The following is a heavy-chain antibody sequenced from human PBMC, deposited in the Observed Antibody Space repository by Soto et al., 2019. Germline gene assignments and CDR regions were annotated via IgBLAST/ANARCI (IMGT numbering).Heavy chain of an antibody. D-gene: IGHD2-15*01. Sequence: ASVKVSGKASGYTFTGYYIHWVRQAPGQGLEWMGWINPNSGGTNYAQKFQGRVTMTRDTSISTAYMELSRLRSDDTAVYYCARGGLGYCSGGSCYEFDYWGQGTLVTVSS. CDR3: ARGGLGYCSGGSCYEFDY. J-gene: IGHJ4*02. V-gene: IGHV1-2*02. CDR1: GYTFTGYY. CDR2: INPNSGGT.